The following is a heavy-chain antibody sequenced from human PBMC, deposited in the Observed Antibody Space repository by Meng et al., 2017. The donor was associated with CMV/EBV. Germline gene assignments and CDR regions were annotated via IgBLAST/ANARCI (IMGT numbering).Heavy chain of an antibody. V-gene: IGHV1-2*02. D-gene: IGHD6-19*01. CDR2: INPNSGGT. CDR3: ARGYATQWLVRCYFDY. Sequence: ASVTVSCQASGYTFTGYYMHWVRQAPGQGLEWMGWINPNSGGTNYAQKFQGRVTMTRDTSISTAYMELSRLRSDDTAVYYCARGYATQWLVRCYFDYWGQGTLVTVSS. CDR1: GYTFTGYY. J-gene: IGHJ4*02.